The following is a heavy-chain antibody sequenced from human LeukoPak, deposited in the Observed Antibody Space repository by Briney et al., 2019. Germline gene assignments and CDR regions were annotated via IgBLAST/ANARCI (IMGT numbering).Heavy chain of an antibody. CDR1: GGTISSYY. V-gene: IGHV4-59*08. J-gene: IGHJ4*02. CDR2: IHSCGST. D-gene: IGHD6-19*01. CDR3: ARWYSSGWAFDY. Sequence: SETLSLTCTVSGGTISSYYWNWIRQPPGEGLEWIGYIHSCGSTKYNPSLKSRVTISVDTSKNQFSLKLSSVTAADTAVYYCARWYSSGWAFDYWGQGTLVTVSS.